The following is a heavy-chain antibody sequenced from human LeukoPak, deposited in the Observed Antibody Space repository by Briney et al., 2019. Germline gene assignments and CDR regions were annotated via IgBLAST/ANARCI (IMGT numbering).Heavy chain of an antibody. CDR2: IREDGNLT. Sequence: QSGGSLRLSCAASEFTFSSYWMYWVRQAPGKGLEWVANIREDGNLTYYVDSVKGRFAVSRDNAKNSLYLQMNSLRVEDTAVYYCARGDHWGQGTLVTVSS. D-gene: IGHD2-21*01. CDR1: EFTFSSYW. J-gene: IGHJ4*02. V-gene: IGHV3-7*01. CDR3: ARGDH.